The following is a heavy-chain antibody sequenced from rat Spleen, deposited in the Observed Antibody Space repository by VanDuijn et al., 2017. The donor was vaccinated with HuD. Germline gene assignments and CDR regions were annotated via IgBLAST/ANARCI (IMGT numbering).Heavy chain of an antibody. V-gene: IGHV5-20*01. D-gene: IGHD1-10*01. Sequence: EVQLVGSGGGLVQPGRSLKLSCAASGFTFSSFPMAWVRQAPKKGLEWVASITYDGEVTYYPDSVKGRYTISRDNAKNTLYRQMDSLRSEDTATYYCTRGEQLGGDYWGQGVMVTVSS. CDR1: GFTFSSFP. CDR2: ITYDGEVT. J-gene: IGHJ2*01. CDR3: TRGEQLGGDY.